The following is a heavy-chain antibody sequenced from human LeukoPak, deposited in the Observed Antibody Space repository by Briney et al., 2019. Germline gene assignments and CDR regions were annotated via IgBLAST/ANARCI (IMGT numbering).Heavy chain of an antibody. D-gene: IGHD3-22*01. CDR3: ARDYGYDSSGEYYYYYMDV. V-gene: IGHV3-21*01. CDR1: GFTFSSYS. CDR2: ISSSSSYI. Sequence: GGSLRLSCAASGFTFSSYSMNWVRQAPGKGLEWVSSISSSSSYIYYADSVKGRFTISRDNAKNSLYLQMNSLRAEDTAVYYCARDYGYDSSGEYYYYYMDVWGKGTTVTVSS. J-gene: IGHJ6*03.